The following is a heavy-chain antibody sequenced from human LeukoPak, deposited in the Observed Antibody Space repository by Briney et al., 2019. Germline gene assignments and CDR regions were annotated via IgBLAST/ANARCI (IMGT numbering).Heavy chain of an antibody. CDR1: GGSFSGYY. D-gene: IGHD2-21*02. Sequence: PSETLSVTCAVYGGSFSGYYWSWIRQPPGKRLEWVGEINQSGGANYNPSLGSRVSILVGTSKNQFSLKLSSMTAADTAVYFCATIQRDHAFDIWGQGTMVTVSS. V-gene: IGHV4-34*01. J-gene: IGHJ3*02. CDR3: ATIQRDHAFDI. CDR2: INQSGGA.